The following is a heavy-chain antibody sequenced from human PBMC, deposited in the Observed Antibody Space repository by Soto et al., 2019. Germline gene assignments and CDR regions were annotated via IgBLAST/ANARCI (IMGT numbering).Heavy chain of an antibody. CDR3: AKDVSSRRWFDP. J-gene: IGHJ5*02. CDR2: MQHTGNT. Sequence: SETLSLTCAVSGASIRSYHWSWIRQPAGKGLEWIGRMQHTGNTNYNPSLKSRVTMSVDTSKNQISLKMTSVTAADTAVYFCAKDVSSRRWFDPWGQGILVTVSS. CDR1: GASIRSYH. D-gene: IGHD3-16*01. V-gene: IGHV4-4*07.